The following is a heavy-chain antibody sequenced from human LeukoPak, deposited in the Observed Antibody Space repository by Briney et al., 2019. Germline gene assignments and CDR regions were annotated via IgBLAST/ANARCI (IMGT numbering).Heavy chain of an antibody. CDR3: ARCIGRQWLPQGDAFDI. CDR1: GYTFTGYG. V-gene: IGHV1-18*01. CDR2: ISAYNGNT. Sequence: ASVKVSCKASGYTFTGYGIGWVRQAPGQGLEWMGWISAYNGNTNYAQKLQGRVTMTTDTSTSTAYMELRSLRSDDTAVYYCARCIGRQWLPQGDAFDIWGQGTMVTVSS. D-gene: IGHD6-19*01. J-gene: IGHJ3*02.